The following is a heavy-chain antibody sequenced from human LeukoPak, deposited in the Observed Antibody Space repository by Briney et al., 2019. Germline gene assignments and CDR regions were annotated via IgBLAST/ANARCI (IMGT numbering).Heavy chain of an antibody. V-gene: IGHV5-51*01. D-gene: IGHD6-13*01. CDR3: ARSPGSSWPIDY. J-gene: IGHJ4*02. CDR2: IYTGNSDT. CDR1: GYSFTSYW. Sequence: GESLKISCNGSGYSFTSYWIGWVRQMPGKGLEWMGIIYTGNSDTRYSPSFQGQVTISADRSIGTAYLQWSSLKASDTAMYYSARSPGSSWPIDYWGQGTLVTVSS.